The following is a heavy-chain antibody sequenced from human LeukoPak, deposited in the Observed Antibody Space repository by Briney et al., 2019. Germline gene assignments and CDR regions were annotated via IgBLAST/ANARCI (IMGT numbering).Heavy chain of an antibody. CDR2: INPSGGST. D-gene: IGHD6-13*01. V-gene: IGHV1-46*01. CDR3: VREELTAADARLVDP. CDR1: GYTFTSYY. J-gene: IGHJ5*02. Sequence: ASVKVSCKASGYTFTSYYMHWVRQAPGQGLEWMGIINPSGGSTSYAQKFQGRVTMTRDTSTSTVYMELSSLRSEDTAVYYCVREELTAADARLVDPWGQGTLVTVSS.